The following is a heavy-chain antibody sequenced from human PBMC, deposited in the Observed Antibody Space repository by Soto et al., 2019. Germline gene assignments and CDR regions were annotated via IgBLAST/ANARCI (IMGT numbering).Heavy chain of an antibody. CDR1: GFTFSSYG. Sequence: QVQLVESGGGVVQPGRSLRLSCAASGFTFSSYGMHWVRQAPGKGLEWVAVISYDGSNKYYADSVKGRFTISRDNSKNTLYLQMNSLRAEDTAVYYCAKFGDYYDFWSGYYPALGYYYDMDVWGQGTTVTVSS. CDR2: ISYDGSNK. CDR3: AKFGDYYDFWSGYYPALGYYYDMDV. D-gene: IGHD3-3*01. V-gene: IGHV3-30*18. J-gene: IGHJ6*02.